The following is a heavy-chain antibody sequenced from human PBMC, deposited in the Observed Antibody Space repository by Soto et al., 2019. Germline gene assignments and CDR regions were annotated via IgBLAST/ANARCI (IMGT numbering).Heavy chain of an antibody. CDR1: GGSISTSNW. CDR3: ARFMTMVTNLAFDI. V-gene: IGHV4-4*02. J-gene: IGHJ3*02. D-gene: IGHD4-17*01. CDR2: IYHSGST. Sequence: QVQLQESGPGLVKPSGTLSLTCAVSGGSISTSNWWSWVRQPPGKGLEWIGEIYHSGSTNYSPSLKSRVTISVDKSKTKFSLKLSSVTAADTAVYYCARFMTMVTNLAFDIWGQGTMVTVSS.